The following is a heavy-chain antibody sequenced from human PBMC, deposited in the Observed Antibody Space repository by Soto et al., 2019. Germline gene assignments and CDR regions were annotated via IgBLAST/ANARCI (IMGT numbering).Heavy chain of an antibody. J-gene: IGHJ4*02. D-gene: IGHD1-1*01. CDR3: ARGRYGDY. Sequence: QVRLVQSGAEVKKPGASVKVSCKGSGYTFTSYGITWVRQAPGQGLEWMGWISAHNGNTNYAQKLQGRVTVTRDTSTSTAYMELRRMRSDAKAVYYCARGRYGDYWGQGALVTVSS. V-gene: IGHV1-18*01. CDR2: ISAHNGNT. CDR1: GYTFTSYG.